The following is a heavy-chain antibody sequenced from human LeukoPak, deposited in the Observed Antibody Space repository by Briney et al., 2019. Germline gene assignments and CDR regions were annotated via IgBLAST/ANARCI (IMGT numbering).Heavy chain of an antibody. D-gene: IGHD3-22*01. CDR3: ARDRYQGSYYYDSSGYPDAFDI. CDR1: VGSISRYY. J-gene: IGHJ3*02. Sequence: SETLSLTRTVSVGSISRYYWSWIRQPPGKGLEWIGYIYYSGSTNYNPSLTSRAAISVDTSKDQFSLKLSSVPAADTAVYYCARDRYQGSYYYDSSGYPDAFDIWGQGTMVTVSS. CDR2: IYYSGST. V-gene: IGHV4-59*01.